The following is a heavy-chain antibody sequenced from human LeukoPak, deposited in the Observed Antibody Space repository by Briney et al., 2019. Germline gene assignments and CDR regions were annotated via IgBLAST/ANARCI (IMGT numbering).Heavy chain of an antibody. J-gene: IGHJ3*02. V-gene: IGHV1-69*04. CDR2: IIPSLGLA. CDR1: VGTFSSYA. Sequence: GSSVKVSCKSTVGTFSSYAISWVRQAPGQGLEWMGRIIPSLGLANYAHKFQGRVTLTADKSTSTAYMAPSSLSSEETAVYYCARDSRRHDAFDIWGQGTMVTVSS. CDR3: ARDSRRHDAFDI.